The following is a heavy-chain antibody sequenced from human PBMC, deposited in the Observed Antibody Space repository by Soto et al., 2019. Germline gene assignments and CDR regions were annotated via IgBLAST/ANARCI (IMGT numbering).Heavy chain of an antibody. Sequence: EVQLVESGGGLVKPGGSLRLSCAASGFTFSSYSMNWVRKAPGKGLEWVSSISSSSSYIYYADSVKGRFTISRDNAKNSLYLQMNSLRAEDTAVYYCAREGSGSYYNAGMDVWGQGTTVTVSS. D-gene: IGHD3-10*01. CDR2: ISSSSSYI. V-gene: IGHV3-21*01. CDR1: GFTFSSYS. J-gene: IGHJ6*02. CDR3: AREGSGSYYNAGMDV.